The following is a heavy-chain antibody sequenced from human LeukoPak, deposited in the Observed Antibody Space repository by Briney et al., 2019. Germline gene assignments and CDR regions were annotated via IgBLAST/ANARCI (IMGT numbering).Heavy chain of an antibody. Sequence: PGGSLRLSCAASGFTFSSYGMHWVRQAPGKGLEWVAFIRYDGSNKYYADSVKGRFTISRDNSKNTLYLQMNSLRAEDTAVYYCAQDRHDLPPPNLPEGYWGQGPRLTVPS. CDR2: IRYDGSNK. CDR1: GFTFSSYG. CDR3: AQDRHDLPPPNLPEGY. V-gene: IGHV3-30*02. J-gene: IGHJ4*02. D-gene: IGHD3-3*01.